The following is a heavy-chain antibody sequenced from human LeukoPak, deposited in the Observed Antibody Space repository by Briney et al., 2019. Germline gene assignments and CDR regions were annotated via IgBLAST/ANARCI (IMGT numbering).Heavy chain of an antibody. Sequence: ASVKVSCKASGYTFTGYYMHWERQAPGQGLEWMGCINPNSGGTNYAQKFQGRVTVTRDTSISTAYMDLSRLTSDDTAFYYCARGDSVRDYYYMDVWGKGTTVTVPS. CDR3: ARGDSVRDYYYMDV. D-gene: IGHD5/OR15-5a*01. V-gene: IGHV1-2*02. CDR1: GYTFTGYY. CDR2: INPNSGGT. J-gene: IGHJ6*03.